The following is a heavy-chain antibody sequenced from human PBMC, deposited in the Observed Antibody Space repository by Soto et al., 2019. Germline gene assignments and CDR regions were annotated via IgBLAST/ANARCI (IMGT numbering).Heavy chain of an antibody. J-gene: IGHJ4*02. Sequence: PGGSLRLSCAASGFTFSSYAMSWVRQAPGKGLEWVSAISGSGGSTYYADSVKGRFTISRDNSKNTLYLQMNSLRAEDTAVYYCAKDSALDSVLMVYAILGIDYWGQGTLVTVSS. D-gene: IGHD2-8*01. CDR1: GFTFSSYA. V-gene: IGHV3-23*01. CDR2: ISGSGGST. CDR3: AKDSALDSVLMVYAILGIDY.